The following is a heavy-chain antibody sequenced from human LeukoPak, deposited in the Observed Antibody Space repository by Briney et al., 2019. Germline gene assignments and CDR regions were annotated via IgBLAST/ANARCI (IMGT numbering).Heavy chain of an antibody. J-gene: IGHJ4*02. V-gene: IGHV3-30-3*01. D-gene: IGHD6-19*01. CDR3: AGLSLYGWTGFPLDY. CDR1: GFTFSSYA. Sequence: GGSLRLSCAASGFTFSSYAMHWVRQAPGKGLEWVAVISYDGSNKYYADSVKGRFTISRDNSKNTLYLQMNSLRAEDTAVYYCAGLSLYGWTGFPLDYWGQGTLVTVSS. CDR2: ISYDGSNK.